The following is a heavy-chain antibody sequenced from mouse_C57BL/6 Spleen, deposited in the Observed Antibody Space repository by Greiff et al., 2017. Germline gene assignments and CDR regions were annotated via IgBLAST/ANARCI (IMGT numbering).Heavy chain of an antibody. Sequence: QVQLQQPGAELVMPGASVKLSCKASGYTFTSYWMHWVKQRPGQGLEWIGEIDPSDSYTNYNQKFKGKSTLTVDKSSSTAYMQLSSLTSEDSAVYYCARGYCGSSHFAWFAYWGQGTLVTVSA. CDR2: IDPSDSYT. V-gene: IGHV1-69*01. J-gene: IGHJ3*01. CDR3: ARGYCGSSHFAWFAY. CDR1: GYTFTSYW. D-gene: IGHD1-1*01.